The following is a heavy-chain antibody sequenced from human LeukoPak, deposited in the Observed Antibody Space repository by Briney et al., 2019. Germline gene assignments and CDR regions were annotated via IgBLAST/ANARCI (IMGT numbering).Heavy chain of an antibody. CDR1: GFTFRSYE. V-gene: IGHV3-48*03. CDR2: ISSSGSTI. J-gene: IGHJ4*02. Sequence: GGSLRLSCAASGFTFRSYEMNWVRQAPGKGLEWVSYISSSGSTIYYADSVKGRFTISRDNAKNSLYLQMNSLRAEDTAVYYCARDPRGGTLDYWGQGALVTVSS. D-gene: IGHD3-10*01. CDR3: ARDPRGGTLDY.